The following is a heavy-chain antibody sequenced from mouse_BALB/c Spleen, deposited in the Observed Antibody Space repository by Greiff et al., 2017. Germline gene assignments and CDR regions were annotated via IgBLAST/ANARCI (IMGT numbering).Heavy chain of an antibody. Sequence: QVQLKESGAELVRPGASVTLSCKASGYTFTDYEMHWVKQTPVHGLEWIGAIDPETGGTAYNQKFKGKATLTADKSSSTAYMELRSLTSEDSAVYYCTRYDSFYAMDYWGQGTSVTVSS. J-gene: IGHJ4*01. CDR1: GYTFTDYE. CDR2: IDPETGGT. CDR3: TRYDSFYAMDY. D-gene: IGHD2-3*01. V-gene: IGHV1-15*01.